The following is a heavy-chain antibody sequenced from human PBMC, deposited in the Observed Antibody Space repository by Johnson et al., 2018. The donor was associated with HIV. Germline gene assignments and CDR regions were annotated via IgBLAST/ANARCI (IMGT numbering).Heavy chain of an antibody. V-gene: IGHV3-30*03. CDR3: TRSKLQFLAPDAFDL. CDR2: ISYDGSRS. J-gene: IGHJ3*01. CDR1: GFIFDDYG. Sequence: QVQLVESGGGVLRPGASLRLSCEGFGFIFDDYGLNWVRQAPGKGLEWVAAISYDGSRSDYGASVKGRFTISRDSSRNTLYLQIDTLKVEDTALYYCTRSKLQFLAPDAFDLWGQGTMVTVSS. D-gene: IGHD5-24*01.